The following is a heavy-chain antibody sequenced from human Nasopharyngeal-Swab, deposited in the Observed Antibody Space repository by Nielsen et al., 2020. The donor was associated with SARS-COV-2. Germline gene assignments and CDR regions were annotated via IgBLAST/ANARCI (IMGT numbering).Heavy chain of an antibody. CDR3: ARAGGGYSYADY. CDR1: GFTVSSNY. Sequence: GESLKISCAASGFTVSSNYMSWVRQAPGKGLEWVSVIYSGGSTYYADSVKGRFTISRHNSKNTLYLQMNSLRAEDTAVYYCARAGGGYSYADYWGQGTLVTVSS. J-gene: IGHJ4*02. D-gene: IGHD5-18*01. CDR2: IYSGGST. V-gene: IGHV3-53*04.